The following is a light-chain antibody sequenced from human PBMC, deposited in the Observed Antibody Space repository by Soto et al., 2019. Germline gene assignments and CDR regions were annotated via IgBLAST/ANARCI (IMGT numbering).Light chain of an antibody. V-gene: IGLV1-47*01. J-gene: IGLJ2*01. CDR2: RNN. CDR3: VAWDDTLRAVV. CDR1: SSNIGRNY. Sequence: QSVLSQPPSASGTPGQRVSISCSGSSSNIGRNYVYWFQQLPGAAPKLLIYRNNQRPSGVPDGISGSKSGTSASLDISGLRSEDEADYYCVAWDDTLRAVVFGGGTKLTVL.